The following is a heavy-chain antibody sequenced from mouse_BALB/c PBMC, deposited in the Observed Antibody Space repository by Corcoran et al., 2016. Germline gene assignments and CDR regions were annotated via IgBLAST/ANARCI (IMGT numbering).Heavy chain of an antibody. CDR1: GYPFTNYG. CDR3: ARGTHYFDY. J-gene: IGHJ2*01. Sequence: QIQLVQSGPELKKPGETVKISCKASGYPFTNYGMNWVKQATGKGLKWMGWINTYTGEPTYADDFKGRFAFSLETSASTAYLQINNLKNEDTATYYCARGTHYFDYWVQGTTLKVSS. CDR2: INTYTGEP. V-gene: IGHV9-3-1*01. D-gene: IGHD3-3*01.